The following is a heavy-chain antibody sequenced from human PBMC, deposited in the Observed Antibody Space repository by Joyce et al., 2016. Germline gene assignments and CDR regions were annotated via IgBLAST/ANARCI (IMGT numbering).Heavy chain of an antibody. CDR2: IIPIFNTP. Sequence: QVQLLKSGAEVKKPGSSVKVSCKASRDTFSRYTITWVRQAPGQGLEWMGRIIPIFNTPNDAQRCQGRVTITADKSTSTAYMELSSLRYDDTAVYYCAREASSREGGSYGPRHYYYYGLDVWGQGTTVTVSS. D-gene: IGHD5-18*01. V-gene: IGHV1-69*08. CDR1: RDTFSRYT. CDR3: AREASSREGGSYGPRHYYYYGLDV. J-gene: IGHJ6*02.